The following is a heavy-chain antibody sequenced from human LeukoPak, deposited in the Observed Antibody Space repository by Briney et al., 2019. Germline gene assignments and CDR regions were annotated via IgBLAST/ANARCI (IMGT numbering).Heavy chain of an antibody. D-gene: IGHD3-22*01. V-gene: IGHV4-59*01. CDR3: ARGPRYYDSSGYFPFDY. Sequence: KTSETLSLTXTVSGGSISSYYWSWIRQPPGKGVEWIGYIYYSGSANYNPSFKSRVTISVDTSKNQFSLKLSSVTAADTAVYYCARGPRYYDSSGYFPFDYWGQGTLVTVSS. CDR1: GGSISSYY. J-gene: IGHJ4*02. CDR2: IYYSGSA.